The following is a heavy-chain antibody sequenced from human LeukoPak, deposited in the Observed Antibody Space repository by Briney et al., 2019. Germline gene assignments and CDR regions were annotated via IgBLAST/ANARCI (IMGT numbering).Heavy chain of an antibody. Sequence: GASVKVSCKASGYTFTGYYMHWVRQAPGQGLEWMGWINPNSGGTNYAQKFQGRATMTRDTSISTAYMELSRLRSDDTAVYYCARARQLELRYGYFDYWGQGTLVTVSS. CDR1: GYTFTGYY. V-gene: IGHV1-2*02. D-gene: IGHD1-7*01. CDR2: INPNSGGT. CDR3: ARARQLELRYGYFDY. J-gene: IGHJ4*02.